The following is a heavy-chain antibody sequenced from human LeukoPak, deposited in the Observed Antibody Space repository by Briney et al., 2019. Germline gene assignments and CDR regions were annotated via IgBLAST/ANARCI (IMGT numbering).Heavy chain of an antibody. CDR2: IYYSGST. CDR3: ARGLRDGYNYVNYFDY. V-gene: IGHV4-31*03. Sequence: SETLSLTCTVSGGSISSGGHYWTWIRQPPGKGLGCIGYIYYSGSTYYNPSLKSRVTISVDTSKNRFSLKLSSVTAADTAVYYCARGLRDGYNYVNYFDYWGQGTLVTVSS. J-gene: IGHJ4*02. D-gene: IGHD5-24*01. CDR1: GGSISSGGHY.